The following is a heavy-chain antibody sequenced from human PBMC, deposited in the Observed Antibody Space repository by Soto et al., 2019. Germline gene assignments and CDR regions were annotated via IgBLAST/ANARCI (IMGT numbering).Heavy chain of an antibody. CDR3: ARGAEGRVAWFPRENRFVP. CDR2: MNPNSGNT. CDR1: GYTCTSYD. J-gene: IGHJ5*02. D-gene: IGHD3-3*01. Sequence: ASVKVSCKASGYTCTSYDINWVRQATGQGLEWMGWMNPNSGNTGYAQKFQGRVTMTRNTSISTAYMELSSLRSEDTAVYYCARGAEGRVAWFPRENRFVPRVQGTWATVSS. V-gene: IGHV1-8*01.